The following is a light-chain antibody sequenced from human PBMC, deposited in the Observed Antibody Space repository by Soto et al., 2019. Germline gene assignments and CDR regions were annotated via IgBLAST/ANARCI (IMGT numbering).Light chain of an antibody. V-gene: IGLV2-14*01. CDR3: SSYTSSSTVV. J-gene: IGLJ2*01. CDR2: EVS. CDR1: RSDVGGYNY. Sequence: QSVLTQPASASGSPGQSITISCTGTRSDVGGYNYVSWYQQHPGKAPKLMIYEVSNRPSGVSNRFSGSKSGNTASLTISGLQAEDEADYYCSSYTSSSTVVFGGGTKLTVL.